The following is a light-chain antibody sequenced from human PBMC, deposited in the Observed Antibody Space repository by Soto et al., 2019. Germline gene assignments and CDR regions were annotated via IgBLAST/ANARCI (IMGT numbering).Light chain of an antibody. J-gene: IGKJ5*01. CDR2: AAS. CDR3: QQGDSFPIT. Sequence: DIQMTQSPSSVSASVGDRVTITCRASQSISSWLAWYQQKPGTVPKLLIYAASSLQSGVPSRFSGSGAGTEFTLTISGLQPEDFGTYYCQQGDSFPITFGQGTRLEIK. CDR1: QSISSW. V-gene: IGKV1-12*01.